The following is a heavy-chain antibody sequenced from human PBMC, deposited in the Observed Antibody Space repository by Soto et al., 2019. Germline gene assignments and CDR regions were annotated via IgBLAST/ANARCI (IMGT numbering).Heavy chain of an antibody. D-gene: IGHD3-9*01. CDR1: CGSLSGFF. Sequence: SGTLALTCAVFCGSLSGFFWRWIRQPPGKGLEWIGEINHSGSTNYNPSLKSRVTISVDTSKNQFSLKLSSVTAADTAVYYCSRDDSDWFFNWGRGTLVTVSS. V-gene: IGHV4-34*01. J-gene: IGHJ4*02. CDR2: INHSGST. CDR3: SRDDSDWFFN.